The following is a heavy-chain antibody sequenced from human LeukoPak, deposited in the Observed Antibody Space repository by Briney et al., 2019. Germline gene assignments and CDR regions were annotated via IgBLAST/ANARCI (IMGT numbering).Heavy chain of an antibody. V-gene: IGHV4-38-2*02. Sequence: PSETLSLTCIVSGYSIGNDYYWGWVRQPPGKGLEWIGGVYHTGSPYYNPSLKSRVTISVDTSKNHLSLRLRSVTAADTAVYYCGRGGIVVAVYFDFWGKGTLLTVSS. D-gene: IGHD2-21*01. CDR1: GYSIGNDYY. J-gene: IGHJ4*02. CDR2: VYHTGSP. CDR3: GRGGIVVAVYFDF.